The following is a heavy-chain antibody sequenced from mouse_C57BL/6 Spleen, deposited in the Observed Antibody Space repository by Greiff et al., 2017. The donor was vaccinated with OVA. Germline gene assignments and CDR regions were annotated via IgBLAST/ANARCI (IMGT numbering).Heavy chain of an antibody. Sequence: VQLKESGGGLVQPKGSLKLSCAASGFTFNTYAMHWVRQAPGKGLEWVARIRSKSSNYATYYADSVKDRFTISRDDSQSMLYLQMNNLKTEDTAMYYCVRDLLLRGYYAMDYWGQGTSVTVSS. CDR1: GFTFNTYA. J-gene: IGHJ4*01. D-gene: IGHD2-1*01. V-gene: IGHV10-3*01. CDR3: VRDLLLRGYYAMDY. CDR2: IRSKSSNYAT.